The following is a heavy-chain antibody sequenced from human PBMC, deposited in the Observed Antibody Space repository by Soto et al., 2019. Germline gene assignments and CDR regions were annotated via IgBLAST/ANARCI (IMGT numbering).Heavy chain of an antibody. CDR3: TRLDISGNYYDY. Sequence: PGGSLRLSCVASGFTLSGSAVHWVRQASGKGLEWVGRIRSKAFSYATAYAASVKGRFTISRDDSKNTAYLQMTSLKTEDTAVYDCTRLDISGNYYDYWGQGTLVTVSS. CDR2: IRSKAFSYAT. D-gene: IGHD3-22*01. J-gene: IGHJ4*02. CDR1: GFTLSGSA. V-gene: IGHV3-73*01.